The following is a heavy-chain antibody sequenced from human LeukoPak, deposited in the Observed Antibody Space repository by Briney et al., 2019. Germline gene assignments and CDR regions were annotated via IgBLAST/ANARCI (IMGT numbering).Heavy chain of an antibody. J-gene: IGHJ6*03. CDR1: GVSISSSNSY. V-gene: IGHV4-39*01. CDR2: IYYSGNT. D-gene: IGHD6-19*01. Sequence: PSETLSLTCTVSGVSISSSNSYWGWIRQPPGKGLEWIGSIYYSGNTYYNASLKSQVSISIDTSKNRFSLKLTSVTAADTAVYYCARNIAVAGRGDYMDVWGKGTTVTISS. CDR3: ARNIAVAGRGDYMDV.